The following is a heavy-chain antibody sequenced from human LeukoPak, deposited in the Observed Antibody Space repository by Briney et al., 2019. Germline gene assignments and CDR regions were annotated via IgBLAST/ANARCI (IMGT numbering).Heavy chain of an antibody. J-gene: IGHJ4*02. V-gene: IGHV3-64*01. D-gene: IGHD1-26*01. CDR1: GFTFSSYA. CDR3: ARQYSGSSGIDY. Sequence: PGGSLRLSCAASGFTFSSYAMHWVRQAPGKGLEYVSAISSNGGSTYYANPVKGRFTISRDNSKNTLYLQMGSLRAEDMAVYYCARQYSGSSGIDYWGQGTLVTVSS. CDR2: ISSNGGST.